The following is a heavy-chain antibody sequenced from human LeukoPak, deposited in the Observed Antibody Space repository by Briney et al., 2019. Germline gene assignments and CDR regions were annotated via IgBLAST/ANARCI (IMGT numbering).Heavy chain of an antibody. CDR3: ARQPPNTASFDY. Sequence: SETLSLTCAVSGGSVNGYYWSWIRQTPGMGLEWIGYIYSSGDINYNPSLTSRLTMPVDTSNNQVSLKLSSVTAADTAVYFCARQPPNTASFDYWGQGTLVTVSS. J-gene: IGHJ4*02. CDR2: IYSSGDI. CDR1: GGSVNGYY. D-gene: IGHD2-21*02. V-gene: IGHV4-59*02.